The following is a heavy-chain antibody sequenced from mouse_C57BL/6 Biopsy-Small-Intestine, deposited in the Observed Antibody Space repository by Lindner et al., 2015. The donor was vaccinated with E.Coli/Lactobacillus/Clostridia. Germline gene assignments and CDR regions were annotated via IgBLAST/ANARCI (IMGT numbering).Heavy chain of an antibody. CDR2: INPNSGGT. CDR1: GYPFIGYY. CDR3: ARVAGSAPKAATGSWI. Sequence: SVKVSCKASGYPFIGYYIHWVRQAPGQGLEWMGRINPNSGGTNYAQSFQGRVTMTRDASITTAYMELSRLRSDDTAVFYCARVAGSAPKAATGSWIWGQGTMVTVSS. D-gene: IGHD6-1*01. J-gene: IGHJ3*01. V-gene: IGHV1-53*01.